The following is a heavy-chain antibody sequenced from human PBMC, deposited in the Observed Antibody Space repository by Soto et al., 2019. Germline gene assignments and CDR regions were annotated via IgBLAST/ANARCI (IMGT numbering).Heavy chain of an antibody. Sequence: QITLKEAGPTLVKPTQTLTLTCTFSGFSLNTSGVGVGWFRQPPGKALEWLALIYWDDDDRYSPSLTSRLTITKDTSKNQVVLTMTNMDPVDTATYYCAHQGESLNYWGQGTLVTVSS. J-gene: IGHJ4*02. V-gene: IGHV2-5*02. CDR1: GFSLNTSGVG. CDR3: AHQGESLNY. CDR2: IYWDDDD. D-gene: IGHD3-16*01.